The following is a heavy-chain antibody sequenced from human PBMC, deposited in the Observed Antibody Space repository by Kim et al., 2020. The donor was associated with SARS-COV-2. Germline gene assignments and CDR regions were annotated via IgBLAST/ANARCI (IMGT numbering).Heavy chain of an antibody. V-gene: IGHV3-66*01. D-gene: IGHD3-10*01. CDR1: GFTVSSNY. J-gene: IGHJ6*02. CDR2: IYSGGST. CDR3: ARDWRYYGSGSYNYYYGMDV. Sequence: GGSLRLSCAASGFTVSSNYMSWVRQAPGKGLEWVSVIYSGGSTYYADSVKGRFTISRDNSKNTLYLQMNSLRAEGTAVYYCARDWRYYGSGSYNYYYGMDVWGQGTTVTVSS.